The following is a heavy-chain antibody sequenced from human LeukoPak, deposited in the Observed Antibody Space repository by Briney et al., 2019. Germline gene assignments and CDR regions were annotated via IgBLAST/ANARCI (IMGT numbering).Heavy chain of an antibody. CDR1: GFTFSGSA. CDR2: IRSKANSYAT. V-gene: IGHV3-73*01. J-gene: IGHJ4*02. CDR3: TRLSPDFWSGYTFDY. D-gene: IGHD3-3*01. Sequence: GGSLRLSCAASGFTFSGSAMHWVRQASGKGLEWVGRIRSKANSYATACAASVKGRFTISRDDSKNTAYLQMNSLKTEDTAVYYCTRLSPDFWSGYTFDYWGQGTLVTVSS.